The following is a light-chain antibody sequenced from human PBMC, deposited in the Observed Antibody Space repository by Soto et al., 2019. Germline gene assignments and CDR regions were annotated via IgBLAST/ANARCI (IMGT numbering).Light chain of an antibody. V-gene: IGKV3-20*01. CDR3: QQYGSSPRT. J-gene: IGKJ1*01. CDR2: GAS. CDR1: QRVSSNY. Sequence: EIVLTHSPGTLSLSPAERAPFSCSSSQRVSSNYLAWYQQKPGQAPRLLIYGASSRATGIPDRFSGSGSGTDFTLTISRLEPEDFAVYYCQQYGSSPRTFGQGTKVDIK.